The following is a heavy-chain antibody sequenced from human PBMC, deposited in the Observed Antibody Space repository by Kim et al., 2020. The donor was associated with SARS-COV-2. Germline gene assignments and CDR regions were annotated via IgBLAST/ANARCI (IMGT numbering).Heavy chain of an antibody. Sequence: GESLKISCQGSGYSFGDFWIVWVRQMPGKGLEVMGIIYPGDSDARYSPSFRGQVTISADKSISAAYLQWSSLKASDSGMYYFTRLSWGSGMVFSKEYREGRQGRDVGGKGTTVTVSS. V-gene: IGHV5-51*01. CDR3: TRLSWGSGMVFSKEYREGRQGRDV. J-gene: IGHJ6*04. CDR1: GYSFGDFW. CDR2: IYPGDSDA. D-gene: IGHD2-8*01.